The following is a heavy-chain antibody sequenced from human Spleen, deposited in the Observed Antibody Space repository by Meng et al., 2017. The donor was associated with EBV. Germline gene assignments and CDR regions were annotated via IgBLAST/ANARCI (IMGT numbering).Heavy chain of an antibody. Sequence: LPYSFPDDLKPSETRSLAAPVACASIICFYYWGWIRHAPGSGLECIGSGHYTGSTYYSPSLKSRVTVSVDTSKNQFSLRLTSVTAADTAVYYCARPFPSWQSPRLDPFGAWGQGTLVTVSS. J-gene: IGHJ5*02. V-gene: IGHV4-39*01. D-gene: IGHD6-19*01. CDR1: CASIICFYY. CDR3: ARPFPSWQSPRLDPFGA. CDR2: GHYTGST.